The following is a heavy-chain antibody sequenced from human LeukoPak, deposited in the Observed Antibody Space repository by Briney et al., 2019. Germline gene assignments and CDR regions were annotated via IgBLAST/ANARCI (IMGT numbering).Heavy chain of an antibody. V-gene: IGHV3-7*01. D-gene: IGHD2-2*01. CDR2: IKQDGSEK. J-gene: IGHJ4*02. CDR1: GFTFSSYW. Sequence: GGSLRLSCAASGFTFSSYWMSWVRQAPGKGLEWVANIKQDGSEKYYVDSVKGRFTISRDNAKNSLYLQMNSLRAEDTAVYYCAMVVCSTSCYHLDYWGQGTLVTVSS. CDR3: AMVVCSTSCYHLDY.